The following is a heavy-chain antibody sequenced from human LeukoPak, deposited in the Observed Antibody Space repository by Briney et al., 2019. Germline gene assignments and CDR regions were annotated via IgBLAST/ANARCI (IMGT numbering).Heavy chain of an antibody. D-gene: IGHD3-10*01. V-gene: IGHV1-18*01. J-gene: IGHJ4*02. CDR3: ARVGITMVRGALADFDY. Sequence: ASVKVSCKASGYTFTSYGISWVRQAPGQGLEWMGWISAYNGNTNYAQKLQGRVTMTTDTSTSTAYMELRSLRSDDTAVYYCARVGITMVRGALADFDYWGQGTLVTVSS. CDR2: ISAYNGNT. CDR1: GYTFTSYG.